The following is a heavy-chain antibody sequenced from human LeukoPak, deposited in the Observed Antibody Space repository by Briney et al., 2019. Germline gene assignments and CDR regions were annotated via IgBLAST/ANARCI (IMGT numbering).Heavy chain of an antibody. J-gene: IGHJ5*02. CDR3: ARDLTPVGQWLVREGDWFDP. D-gene: IGHD6-19*01. CDR1: GGSISSYY. CDR2: IYTSGST. Sequence: PSETLSLTCTVPGGSISSYYWSWIRQPAGKGLEWIGRIYTSGSTNYNPSLKSRVTMSVDTSKNQFSLKLSSVTAADTAVYYCARDLTPVGQWLVREGDWFDPWGQGTLVTVSS. V-gene: IGHV4-4*07.